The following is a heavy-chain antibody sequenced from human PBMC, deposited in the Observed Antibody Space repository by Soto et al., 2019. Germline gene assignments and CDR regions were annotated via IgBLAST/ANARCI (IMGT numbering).Heavy chain of an antibody. D-gene: IGHD5-12*01. J-gene: IGHJ4*02. V-gene: IGHV4-34*01. CDR2: INHSGST. Sequence: SETLSLTCAVYGGSFSGYYWSWIRQPPGKGLEWIGEINHSGSTNYNPSLKSRVTISVDTSKNQFSLKLSSVTAADTAVYYCARGFPIKRWLQLPQNYFDYWGQGTLVTVSS. CDR3: ARGFPIKRWLQLPQNYFDY. CDR1: GGSFSGYY.